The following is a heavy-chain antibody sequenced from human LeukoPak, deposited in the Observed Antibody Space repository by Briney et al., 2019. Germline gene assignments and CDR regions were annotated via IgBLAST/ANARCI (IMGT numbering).Heavy chain of an antibody. D-gene: IGHD6-13*01. Sequence: PSETLSLTCTVSGCSISSGSYYWGWIRPRPGKGLDWVVYYTGSTYYNPSLKSRVTISVDTSKNQFSLRLSSVTAADTAVYYCAAGKNPPAAGTGRDYWGQGTLVTVFS. CDR1: GCSISSGSYY. V-gene: IGHV4-39*01. CDR2: YYTGST. J-gene: IGHJ4*02. CDR3: AAGKNPPAAGTGRDY.